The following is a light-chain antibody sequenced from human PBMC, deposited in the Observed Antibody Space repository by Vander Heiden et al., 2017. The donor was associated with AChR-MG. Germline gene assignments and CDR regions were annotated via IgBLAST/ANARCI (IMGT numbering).Light chain of an antibody. CDR1: SSDAGGYNF. CDR3: NSYTNSSTRYV. J-gene: IGLJ1*01. Sequence: QSALTQPASVSASPGQSITTSATGTSSDAGGYNFVSWYQQHPGKAPKVMIYDVSNRPSGVSNRFSGSTSGNTASLAISGLQAEDEADYYCNSYTNSSTRYVFGTGTKVTVL. V-gene: IGLV2-14*03. CDR2: DVS.